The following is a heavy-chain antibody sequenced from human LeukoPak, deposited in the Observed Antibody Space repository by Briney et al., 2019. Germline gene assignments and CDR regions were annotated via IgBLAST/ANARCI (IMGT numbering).Heavy chain of an antibody. V-gene: IGHV4-61*02. D-gene: IGHD3-22*01. Sequence: SETLSLTCPVSGGSISSGSYYWSWIRQPAGKGLEWIGRIYTSGSTNYNPSLKSRVTISVDTSKNQFSLKLSSVTAADTAVYYCARDPTWDDSSGYYLDYWGQGTLVTVSS. J-gene: IGHJ4*02. CDR1: GGSISSGSYY. CDR3: ARDPTWDDSSGYYLDY. CDR2: IYTSGST.